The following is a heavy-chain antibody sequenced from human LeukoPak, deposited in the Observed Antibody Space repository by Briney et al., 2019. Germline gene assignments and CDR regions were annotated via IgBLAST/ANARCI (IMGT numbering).Heavy chain of an antibody. CDR2: ISGISNNI. J-gene: IGHJ4*02. Sequence: GGSLTVSCAASGFTFRDSYMTWIRQAPGKGLEWVSHISGISNNIYYADSVKGRFTISRDNAKNSLYLQMSSLRVEDTAVYYCARTRYYYNSRSYGAPYYFDYWGQGTLVTVSS. CDR1: GFTFRDSY. CDR3: ARTRYYYNSRSYGAPYYFDY. D-gene: IGHD3-10*01. V-gene: IGHV3-11*04.